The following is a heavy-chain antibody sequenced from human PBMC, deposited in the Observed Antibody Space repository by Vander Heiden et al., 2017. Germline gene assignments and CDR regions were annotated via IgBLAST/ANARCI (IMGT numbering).Heavy chain of an antibody. CDR2: KKQDGSEK. J-gene: IGHJ4*02. D-gene: IGHD5-18*01. Sequence: EVQLVEPGGGLVQPGGSLRLSCAASGFTFSSCWMSWVRRAPGKELEWVANKKQDGSEKYYVDSVKGRFTISRDNAKNSLYLQMNSLRAEDTAVYYCARDGYSYGNDFDYWGQGTLVTVSS. CDR1: GFTFSSCW. V-gene: IGHV3-7*01. CDR3: ARDGYSYGNDFDY.